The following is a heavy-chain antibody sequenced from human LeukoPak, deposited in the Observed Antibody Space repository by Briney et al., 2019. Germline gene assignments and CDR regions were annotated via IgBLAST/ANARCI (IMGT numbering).Heavy chain of an antibody. D-gene: IGHD4-11*01. Sequence: ASVKVSCKASGYTFTGYYMHWVRQAPGQGLEWMGWINPNSGGTNYAQKFRGRVTMTRDTSTSTAYMELSRLRSDDTAVYYCARGHMTTVTLGYWGQGTLVTVSS. V-gene: IGHV1-2*02. CDR3: ARGHMTTVTLGY. CDR2: INPNSGGT. J-gene: IGHJ4*02. CDR1: GYTFTGYY.